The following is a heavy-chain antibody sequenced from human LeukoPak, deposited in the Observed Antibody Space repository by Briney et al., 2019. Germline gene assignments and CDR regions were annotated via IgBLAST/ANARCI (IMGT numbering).Heavy chain of an antibody. J-gene: IGHJ4*02. CDR2: ISPTGSTT. CDR1: GFIFNNAW. D-gene: IGHD6-6*01. CDR3: ARGPNSNWSGLDF. Sequence: GGSLRLSCAASGFIFNNAWMTWVRQAPGKGLVWVSRISPTGSTTSYADSVKGRFTVSRDNAKNTLYLQVNNLRAEDTAVYYCARGPNSNWSGLDFWGQGTLLTVSS. V-gene: IGHV3-74*01.